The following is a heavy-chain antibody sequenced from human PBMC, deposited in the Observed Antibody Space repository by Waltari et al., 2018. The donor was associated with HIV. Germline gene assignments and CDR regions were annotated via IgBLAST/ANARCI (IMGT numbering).Heavy chain of an antibody. CDR2: IYRDGTT. J-gene: IGHJ2*01. Sequence: EVQLVETGGGLIQPGGSLRVSCAASGFTVSNTYMTWVRQTPGEGVGCVLVIYRDGTTYYADSVKGRFTISRDTSKNTLYIQMDSLRAEDTAVYYCARVPPSGRYWYFDLWGRGTLVTVSS. D-gene: IGHD3-10*01. CDR3: ARVPPSGRYWYFDL. CDR1: GFTVSNTY. V-gene: IGHV3-53*02.